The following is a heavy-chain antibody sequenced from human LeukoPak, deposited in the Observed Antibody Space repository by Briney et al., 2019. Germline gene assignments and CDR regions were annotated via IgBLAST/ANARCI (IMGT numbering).Heavy chain of an antibody. CDR1: GGPISSYY. CDR3: ARMYDRSGYYYPFDY. V-gene: IGHV4-59*08. CDR2: IYYTGST. D-gene: IGHD3-22*01. J-gene: IGHJ4*02. Sequence: PSETLSLTCTVPGGPISSYYWSWIRQPPGKGLEWIGYIYYTGSTNYNPSLKSRVTISVDTSKNHFSLKLTSVTAADTAVYYCARMYDRSGYYYPFDYWGQGTLVTVSS.